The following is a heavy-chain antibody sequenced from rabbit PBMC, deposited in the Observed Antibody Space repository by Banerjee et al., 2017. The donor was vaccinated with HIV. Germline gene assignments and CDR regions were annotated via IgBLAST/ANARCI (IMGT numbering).Heavy chain of an antibody. CDR2: IWIGNSAST. J-gene: IGHJ4*01. D-gene: IGHD6-1*01. CDR3: ARDYINGYTDYVFNL. Sequence: QEQLVESGGGLVKPEGSLTLTCKASGFSFSSSYDMCWVRQAPGKGLEWIGCIWIGNSASTYYASWAKGRFTISRTSSTTVTLQMTSLTAADTAAYFCARDYINGYTDYVFNLWGPGTLVTVS. V-gene: IGHV1S45*01. CDR1: GFSFSSSYD.